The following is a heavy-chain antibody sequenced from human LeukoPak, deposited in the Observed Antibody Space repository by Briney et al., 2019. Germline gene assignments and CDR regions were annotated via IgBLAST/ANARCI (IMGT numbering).Heavy chain of an antibody. Sequence: SETLSLTCAVYGGSFSGYYWSWTRQPPGKGLEWIGEINHSGSTNYNPSLKSRVTISVDTSKNQFSLKLSSVTAADTAVYYCARGARTYYYDSSGYYNGLDYWGQGTLVTVSS. V-gene: IGHV4-34*01. J-gene: IGHJ4*02. CDR2: INHSGST. CDR1: GGSFSGYY. D-gene: IGHD3-22*01. CDR3: ARGARTYYYDSSGYYNGLDY.